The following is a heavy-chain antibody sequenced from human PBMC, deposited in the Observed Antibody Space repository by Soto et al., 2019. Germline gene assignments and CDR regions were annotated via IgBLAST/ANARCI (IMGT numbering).Heavy chain of an antibody. J-gene: IGHJ6*02. CDR3: AKDWDDFWSGYYYYYGMDV. CDR1: GFTFSSYG. Sequence: PGGSLRLSCAASGFTFSSYGMHWVRQAPGKGLEWVAVISYDGSNKYYADSVKGRFTISRDNSKNTLYLQMNSLRAEDTAVYYCAKDWDDFWSGYYYYYGMDVWGQGTTVTAP. CDR2: ISYDGSNK. D-gene: IGHD3-3*01. V-gene: IGHV3-30*18.